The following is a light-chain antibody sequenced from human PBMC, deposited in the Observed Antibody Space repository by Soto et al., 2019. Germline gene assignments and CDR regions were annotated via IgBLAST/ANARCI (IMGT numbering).Light chain of an antibody. Sequence: DIPMTQSPSSLSASVGDRVTITCQASQDIKNFLNWFQQKPGKAPELLIYDVSILEKGVPSRFSGSGSATQFTLAISSLQPEDVATYYCQHYVSLPLTFGGGTKVEI. CDR1: QDIKNF. CDR2: DVS. CDR3: QHYVSLPLT. V-gene: IGKV1-33*01. J-gene: IGKJ4*01.